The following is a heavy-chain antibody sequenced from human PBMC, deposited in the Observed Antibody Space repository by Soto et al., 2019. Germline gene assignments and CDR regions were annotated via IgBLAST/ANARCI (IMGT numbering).Heavy chain of an antibody. CDR1: GFPFSDYY. V-gene: IGHV3-11*06. CDR2: ISPKSTYR. Sequence: PGGSLRLSCATSGFPFSDYYMSWIRQAPGKGLEWLSHISPKSTYRDYADSVKGRVTISRDNIKSSLFLQMNSLGVEYTAVYYCARGGGGGLFEHWGQGVLVTVSS. J-gene: IGHJ4*02. CDR3: ARGGGGGLFEH. D-gene: IGHD2-21*01.